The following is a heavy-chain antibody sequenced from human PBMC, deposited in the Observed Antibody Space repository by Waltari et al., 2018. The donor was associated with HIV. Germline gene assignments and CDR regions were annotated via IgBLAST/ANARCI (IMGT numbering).Heavy chain of an antibody. J-gene: IGHJ5*02. D-gene: IGHD3-3*01. CDR3: ARGDTIFGGELHWFDP. Sequence: QVQLQQWGAGLLKPSETLSLTCAVYGGSFSGYYCSWIRQPPGKGLEWIGEINHSGSTNYNPSLKSRVTISVDTSKNQFSLKLSSVTAADTAVYYCARGDTIFGGELHWFDPWGQGTLVTVSS. CDR1: GGSFSGYY. V-gene: IGHV4-34*01. CDR2: INHSGST.